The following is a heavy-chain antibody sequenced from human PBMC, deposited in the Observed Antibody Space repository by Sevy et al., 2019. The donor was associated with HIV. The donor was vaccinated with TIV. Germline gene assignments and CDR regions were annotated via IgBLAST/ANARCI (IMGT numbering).Heavy chain of an antibody. CDR2: ISQTYDGNKK. CDR1: GFTFASYT. CDR3: ERDNKVYFFLDY. D-gene: IGHD1-20*01. J-gene: IGHJ4*02. V-gene: IGHV3-30-3*01. Sequence: GGSLRLSCAASGFTFASYTLHWVRQAPGKGLEWVSLISQTYDGNKKYYSDSVRGLFTISRDDFKIALYLQVSSLRADDTGVYYCERDNKVYFFLDYWVQVTLFTVSS.